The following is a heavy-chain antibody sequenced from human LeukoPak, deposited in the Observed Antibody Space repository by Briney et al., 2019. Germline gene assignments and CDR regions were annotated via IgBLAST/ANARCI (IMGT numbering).Heavy chain of an antibody. CDR2: VTHSDFSKANGDIT. J-gene: IGHJ3*01. CDR3: VGASVDTGGAFDV. D-gene: IGHD2-8*02. CDR1: GASISKDY. V-gene: IGHV4-59*01. Sequence: PSETLSLTCTVSGASISKDYWAWIRQPPGKGLEWIGYVTHSDFSKANGDITNYNPSLESRVTTSRDTPKNQFSLKLSSMTAADTAIYYCVGASVDTGGAFDVWGQGTVVTVSS.